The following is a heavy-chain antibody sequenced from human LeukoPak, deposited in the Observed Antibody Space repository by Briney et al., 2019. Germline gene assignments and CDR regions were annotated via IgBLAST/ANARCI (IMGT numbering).Heavy chain of an antibody. D-gene: IGHD3-16*02. CDR3: SAVPHVWGSYRPSARATEYFQH. CDR2: MNPNSGNT. CDR1: GYTFTSYD. Sequence: GASVKVSCKASGYTFTSYDINWVRQATGQGLEWMGWMNPNSGNTGYAQKFQGRVTMTRNTSISTAYMELSSLRSEDTAVYYCSAVPHVWGSYRPSARATEYFQHWGQGTLVTVSS. J-gene: IGHJ1*01. V-gene: IGHV1-8*01.